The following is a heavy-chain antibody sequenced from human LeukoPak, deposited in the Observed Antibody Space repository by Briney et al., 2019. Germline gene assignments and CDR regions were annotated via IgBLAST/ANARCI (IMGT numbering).Heavy chain of an antibody. D-gene: IGHD3-10*01. V-gene: IGHV3-23*01. J-gene: IGHJ4*02. CDR2: INGSGGST. CDR3: AKDGEI. Sequence: PGGSLRHSCAASGFTFRSYAMSGVRQAPGKGLEWVAGINGSGGSTYYADSVKGRFTISRDNSKNTLYLQMNSLRAEDTGVYYCAKDGEIWGQGTLVTVSS. CDR1: GFTFRSYA.